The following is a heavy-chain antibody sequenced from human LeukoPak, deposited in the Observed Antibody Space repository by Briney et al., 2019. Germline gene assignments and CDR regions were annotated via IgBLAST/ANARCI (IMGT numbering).Heavy chain of an antibody. V-gene: IGHV4-39*07. D-gene: IGHD6-6*01. J-gene: IGHJ4*02. CDR2: IYSSGST. Sequence: SETLSLTCTVSGDSISSSSYYWGWIRQPPGKELEWIGSIYSSGSTYYNSSLKSRVTLSVDTPKNQFSLKLTSVTAADTAVYYCARSPDSSSYDYWGQGTLVTVSS. CDR1: GDSISSSSYY. CDR3: ARSPDSSSYDY.